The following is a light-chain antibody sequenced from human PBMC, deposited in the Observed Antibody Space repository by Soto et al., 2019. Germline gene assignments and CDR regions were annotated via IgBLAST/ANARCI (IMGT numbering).Light chain of an antibody. Sequence: ELVLTQSPGTLSLSPGERATLSCRASQTLGRNSLAWYQQRPGQAPRLLIYSASSRPPGIPDRFSGSGSGTDFTLTISRLEPEDFAVYYCQQSATFGPGTKVDIK. CDR1: QTLGRNS. CDR3: QQSAT. CDR2: SAS. V-gene: IGKV3-20*01. J-gene: IGKJ3*01.